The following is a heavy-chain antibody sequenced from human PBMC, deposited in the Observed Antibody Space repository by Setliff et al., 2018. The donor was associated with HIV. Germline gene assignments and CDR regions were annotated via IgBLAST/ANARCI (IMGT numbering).Heavy chain of an antibody. Sequence: ASVKVSCKASGYTFTSYAIHWVRQAPGQGLEWMGWSNTGNGNTKYSQKFQGRVTITRDTSATTAYMELSRLISDDTAVYYCAKDLSARYPHRILSDVFDVWGQGTMVTVSS. CDR2: SNTGNGNT. J-gene: IGHJ3*01. CDR3: AKDLSARYPHRILSDVFDV. D-gene: IGHD2-15*01. V-gene: IGHV1-3*04. CDR1: GYTFTSYA.